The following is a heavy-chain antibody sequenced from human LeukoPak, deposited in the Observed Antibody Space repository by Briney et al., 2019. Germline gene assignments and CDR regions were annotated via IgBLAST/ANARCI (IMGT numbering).Heavy chain of an antibody. D-gene: IGHD3-22*01. J-gene: IGHJ5*02. V-gene: IGHV4-59*01. CDR1: GGSISNYY. CDR2: IYYSGST. CDR3: ARATMIVFGNWFDP. Sequence: SETLSLTCTVSGGSISNYYWSWIRQPPGKGLERIGYIYYSGSTNYHPSLKSRVAISVDTSKNQFSLKLSSVTAADTAVYYCARATMIVFGNWFDPWGQGTLVTVSS.